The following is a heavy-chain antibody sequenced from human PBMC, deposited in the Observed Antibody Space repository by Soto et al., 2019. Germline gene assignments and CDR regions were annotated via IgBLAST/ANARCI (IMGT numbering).Heavy chain of an antibody. V-gene: IGHV3-15*07. CDR3: TTTPYYDSSGYYCALDY. CDR1: DFTFSNPW. Sequence: VLSLRLSCAASDFTFSNPWMHWVRQTPGKGLEWVGRIKSKTDGGTTDYAAPVKGRFTISRDDSKNTLYLQMNSLKTEDTAVYYCTTTPYYDSSGYYCALDYWGQGTLVTVSS. J-gene: IGHJ4*02. CDR2: IKSKTDGGTT. D-gene: IGHD3-22*01.